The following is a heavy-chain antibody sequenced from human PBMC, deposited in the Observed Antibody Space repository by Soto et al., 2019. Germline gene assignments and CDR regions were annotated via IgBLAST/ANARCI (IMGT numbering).Heavy chain of an antibody. CDR3: ARRTWGMDV. CDR1: SGSIGTTNL. CDR2: IFHSGNT. D-gene: IGHD2-8*01. J-gene: IGHJ6*02. Sequence: SETRSLTCAVSSGSIGTTNLGRWVRQTPGKGMEWIGEIFHSGNTYYDPSLASRVTISVDTSKTQFSLNLRSVTAADTAVYYCARRTWGMDVWGQGTTVTVSS. V-gene: IGHV4-4*02.